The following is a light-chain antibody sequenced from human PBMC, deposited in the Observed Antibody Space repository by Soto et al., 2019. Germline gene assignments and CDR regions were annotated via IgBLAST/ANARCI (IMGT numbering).Light chain of an antibody. Sequence: VFTQSPATLSLSPGERATLSCRASQSVATYVAWYQQKPGQAPRLLIYDAFNRATGTPARFSGSGSGTDFTLTISSLEPADSAVYYCQQRIKWPITFGQGTRLEIK. V-gene: IGKV3-11*01. CDR2: DAF. CDR3: QQRIKWPIT. CDR1: QSVATY. J-gene: IGKJ5*01.